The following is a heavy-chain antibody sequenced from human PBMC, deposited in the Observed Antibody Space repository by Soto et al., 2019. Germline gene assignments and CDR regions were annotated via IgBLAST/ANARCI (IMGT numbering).Heavy chain of an antibody. CDR2: IKSRTDGGTT. Sequence: PGGSLRLSCATSGFTFSNAWMNWVRQAPGKGLEWVGRIKSRTDGGTTDYAAPVKDRFTITRDDSKNMLYLQMNSLKTEDTAVYYCQGAHLDYWGQGTLVTVSS. J-gene: IGHJ4*02. CDR3: QGAHLDY. CDR1: GFTFSNAW. V-gene: IGHV3-15*01.